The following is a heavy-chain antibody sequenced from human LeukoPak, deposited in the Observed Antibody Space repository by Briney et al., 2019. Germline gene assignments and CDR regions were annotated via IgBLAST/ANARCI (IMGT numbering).Heavy chain of an antibody. J-gene: IGHJ4*02. D-gene: IGHD6-13*01. CDR2: IYYSGST. CDR3: ARSYSSSWTTFDY. V-gene: IGHV4-39*01. CDR1: GGSISSTTYY. Sequence: SETLSLTCTVSGGSISSTTYYWGWIRRPPGKGLEWIGSIYYSGSTYYNPSLKSRVTISVDTSKNQFSLKLSSVTAADTAVYYCARSYSSSWTTFDYWGQGTLVTVSS.